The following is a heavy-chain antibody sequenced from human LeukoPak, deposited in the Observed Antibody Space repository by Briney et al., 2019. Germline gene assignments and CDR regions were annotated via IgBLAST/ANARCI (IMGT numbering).Heavy chain of an antibody. CDR2: IFTSGRT. J-gene: IGHJ6*03. CDR3: ARERTSYYYYYMDV. Sequence: SETLSLTCTVSGGSISSFYWSWILQPAGKGLEWIGRIFTSGRTNYNPSLKSRVTISVDKSKNQFSLKLSSVTAADTAVYYCARERTSYYYYYMDVWGKGTTVTVS. CDR1: GGSISSFY. V-gene: IGHV4-4*07.